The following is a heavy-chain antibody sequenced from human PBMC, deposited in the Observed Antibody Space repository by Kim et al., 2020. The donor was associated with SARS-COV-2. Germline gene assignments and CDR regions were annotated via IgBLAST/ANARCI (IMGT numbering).Heavy chain of an antibody. Sequence: GGSLRLSCAASGFTFSSYAMSWVRQAPGKGLEWVSAISGSGGSTYYADSVKGRFTISRDNSKNTLYLQMNSLRAEDTAVYYCAKDPRYYDFWSGYYPDYYFDNWGQGTLVTVAS. J-gene: IGHJ4*02. CDR3: AKDPRYYDFWSGYYPDYYFDN. D-gene: IGHD3-3*01. V-gene: IGHV3-23*01. CDR1: GFTFSSYA. CDR2: ISGSGGST.